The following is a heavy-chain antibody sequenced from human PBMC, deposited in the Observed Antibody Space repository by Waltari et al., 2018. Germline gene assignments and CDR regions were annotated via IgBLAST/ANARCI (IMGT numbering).Heavy chain of an antibody. J-gene: IGHJ4*02. CDR1: GYTFTGYY. V-gene: IGHV1-2*02. Sequence: QVQLVQSGAEVKKPGASVKVSCKASGYTFTGYYMHWVRQAPGQGLEWMGWINPNSGGTNYAQKVQGRVTMTRDTSISTAYMELSRLRSDDTAVYYCARDDAGTRGSDRDYWGQGTLVTVSS. D-gene: IGHD1-7*01. CDR3: ARDDAGTRGSDRDY. CDR2: INPNSGGT.